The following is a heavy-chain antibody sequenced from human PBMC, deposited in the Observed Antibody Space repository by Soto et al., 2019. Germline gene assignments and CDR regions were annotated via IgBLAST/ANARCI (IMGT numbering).Heavy chain of an antibody. CDR1: GFSLTTSPVG. V-gene: IGHV2-5*02. CDR2: IYWDDDK. CDR3: AHRRAMGSNWNYGDFDY. D-gene: IGHD1-7*01. J-gene: IGHJ4*02. Sequence: QITLKESGPTLVKPTQTLTLTCTFSGFSLTTSPVGVGWIRQPPGKALECLALIYWDDDKRYSPSLKSRLTITKDTSKHQVVLTMTDMDPVDTATYYCAHRRAMGSNWNYGDFDYWGQGTVVTVSS.